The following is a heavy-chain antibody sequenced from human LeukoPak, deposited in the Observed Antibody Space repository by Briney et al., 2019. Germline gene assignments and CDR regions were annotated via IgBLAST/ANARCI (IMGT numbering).Heavy chain of an antibody. CDR3: ARPDPAKLQFDY. CDR2: INPSGGST. V-gene: IGHV1-46*03. Sequence: ASVKVSCKASRYTFTSYYMHWVRQAPGQGLEWMGIINPSGGSTSYAQKFQGRVTMTRDTSTSTVYMELSSLRSEDTAVYYCARPDPAKLQFDYWGQGTLVTVSS. CDR1: RYTFTSYY. J-gene: IGHJ4*02. D-gene: IGHD1-7*01.